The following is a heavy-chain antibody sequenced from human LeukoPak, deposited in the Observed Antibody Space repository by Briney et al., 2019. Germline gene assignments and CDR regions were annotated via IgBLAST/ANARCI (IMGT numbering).Heavy chain of an antibody. J-gene: IGHJ4*02. V-gene: IGHV4-59*12. CDR3: ARGIADPYSFDS. D-gene: IGHD6-13*01. CDR1: GGSISSYY. Sequence: SETLSLTCTVSGGSISSYYWSWIRQPPGEGLEWIGFIYHSGSTNYNPSLKSRVTISVDKSKNQFSLNLSSVTAADTAVYYCARGIADPYSFDSWGQGILVTVLS. CDR2: IYHSGST.